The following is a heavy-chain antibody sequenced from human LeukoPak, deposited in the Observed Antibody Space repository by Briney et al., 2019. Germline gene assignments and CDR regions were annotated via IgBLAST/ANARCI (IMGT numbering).Heavy chain of an antibody. CDR3: ARHSRTYYDFDY. V-gene: IGHV4-59*08. D-gene: IGHD1-26*01. CDR2: IHYSGRN. J-gene: IGHJ4*02. CDR1: GGSISNYY. Sequence: SETLSLTCTVSGGSISNYYWSWIRQPPGKGLEWIGYIHYSGRNNSQPPLRSGLIISVDTSKNQFSLQLSSVTAEDTAVYYGARHSRTYYDFDYWGQGTLVTVSS.